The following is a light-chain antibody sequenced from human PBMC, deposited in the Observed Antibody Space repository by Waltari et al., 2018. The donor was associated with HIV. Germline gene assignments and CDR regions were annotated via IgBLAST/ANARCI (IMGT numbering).Light chain of an antibody. CDR1: QGISSY. CDR3: QQYYSFPPT. V-gene: IGKV1D-8*01. Sequence: VIWMIQFQSLLSASTGDRVTISCRMSQGISSYLAWYQQKPGKAPELLLYAASTFQGWVPSRFSDSESGTDFTLTISCVQSGDFSTYYCQQYYSFPPTFGQETKVEIK. J-gene: IGKJ1*01. CDR2: AAS.